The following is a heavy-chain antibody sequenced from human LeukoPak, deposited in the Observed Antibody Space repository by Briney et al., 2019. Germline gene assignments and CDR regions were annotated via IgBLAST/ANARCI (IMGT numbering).Heavy chain of an antibody. Sequence: GGSLRLSCAASGFTFSSYWMSWVRQAPGKGLEWVANIRQDGSEKYYVDSVEGRFTISRDNAGNSLYLQMNSLRAEDTAVYYCATHGGYCSGGSCYTVHWGQGTLVTVSS. CDR2: IRQDGSEK. J-gene: IGHJ4*02. D-gene: IGHD2-15*01. CDR1: GFTFSSYW. V-gene: IGHV3-7*01. CDR3: ATHGGYCSGGSCYTVH.